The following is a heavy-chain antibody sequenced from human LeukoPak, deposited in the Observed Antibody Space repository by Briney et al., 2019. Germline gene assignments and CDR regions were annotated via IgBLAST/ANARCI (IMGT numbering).Heavy chain of an antibody. CDR3: ARDGRPLDY. Sequence: GGSLRLSCAASGFTFSTYDMHWVRQAPGKGLEWVAVISYDGSNKYYADSVKGRFTISRDNSKNTLYLQVNSLRAEDTAVYYCARDGRPLDYWGQGTLVTVSS. V-gene: IGHV3-30*03. CDR1: GFTFSTYD. CDR2: ISYDGSNK. J-gene: IGHJ4*02.